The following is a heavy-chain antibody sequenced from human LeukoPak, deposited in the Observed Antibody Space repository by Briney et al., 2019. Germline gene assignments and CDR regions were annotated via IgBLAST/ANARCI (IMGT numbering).Heavy chain of an antibody. J-gene: IGHJ6*02. CDR3: ARAGNYVGKPIFYGMDV. V-gene: IGHV4-59*01. Sequence: PTESLSLTFTVSGRSIISYYWGSIRHPPGRRQGRNGYIYFRGSTNSNPSLKSRVTISVGASTNQFSLKQSSVTAADTAVYYWARAGNYVGKPIFYGMDVWGQGTTVTVSS. D-gene: IGHD4-23*01. CDR1: GRSIISYY. CDR2: IYFRGST.